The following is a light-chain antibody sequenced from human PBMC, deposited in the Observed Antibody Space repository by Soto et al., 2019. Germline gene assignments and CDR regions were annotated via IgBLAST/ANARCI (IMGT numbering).Light chain of an antibody. CDR2: EDI. CDR3: CSYAGTGIYV. V-gene: IGLV2-23*01. CDR1: SSDVGNYDL. Sequence: QSALTQPASVSGSPGQSITISCTGTSSDVGNYDLVSWYQQYPGKAPKLMIYEDIRRPSGVSNRFSGSKSGNMASLTISGLQSEDEADYHCCSYAGTGIYVFGSGTKVTVL. J-gene: IGLJ1*01.